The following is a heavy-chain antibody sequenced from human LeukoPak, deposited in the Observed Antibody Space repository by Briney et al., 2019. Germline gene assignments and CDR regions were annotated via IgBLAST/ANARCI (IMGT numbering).Heavy chain of an antibody. Sequence: GGSLTLSCAVSGYTFNKAWMRWVRQATGKGLEWVAGISRSGCKTYYADSVKGRFTISRDNSKNTLYIQMNSLRAEDTALYYCACDGSWGDYYFYIYMDVWGKGTTVTVSS. V-gene: IGHV3-23*01. D-gene: IGHD3-16*01. CDR1: GYTFNKAW. CDR3: ACDGSWGDYYFYIYMDV. CDR2: ISRSGCKT. J-gene: IGHJ6*03.